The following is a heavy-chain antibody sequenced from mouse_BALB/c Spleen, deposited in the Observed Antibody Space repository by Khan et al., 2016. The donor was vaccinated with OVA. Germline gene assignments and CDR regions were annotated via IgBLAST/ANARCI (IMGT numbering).Heavy chain of an antibody. J-gene: IGHJ4*01. D-gene: IGHD2-4*01. CDR1: GFSLNSYG. Sequence: QVQLKQSGPGLVAPSQSLSITCTVSGFSLNSYGVNWVRQPPGKGLEWLGVIWGDGSTNYHSALKSRLIISKDNSKRQVFLKRNSLQTDDTASYYCAKITPDYYSMDYWGQGTSVTVSS. CDR3: AKITPDYYSMDY. CDR2: IWGDGST. V-gene: IGHV2-3*01.